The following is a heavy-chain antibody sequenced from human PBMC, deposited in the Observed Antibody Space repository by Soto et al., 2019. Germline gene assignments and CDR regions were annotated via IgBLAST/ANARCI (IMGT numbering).Heavy chain of an antibody. CDR3: ARQIYDSDTGPNFQYYFDS. CDR2: IDPSDSQT. D-gene: IGHD3-22*01. Sequence: GESLKISCNGSGYSFAVYWITWVRQEPGKGLEWMGRIDPSDSQTYYSPSFRGHVTISVTKSITTVFLQWSSLRASDTAMYYCARQIYDSDTGPNFQYYFDSWGQGTPVTVSS. CDR1: GYSFAVYW. J-gene: IGHJ4*02. V-gene: IGHV5-10-1*01.